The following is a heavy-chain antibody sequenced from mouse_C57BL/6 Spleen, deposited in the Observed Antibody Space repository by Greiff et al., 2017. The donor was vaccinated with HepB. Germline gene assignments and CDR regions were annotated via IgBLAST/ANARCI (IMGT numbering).Heavy chain of an antibody. V-gene: IGHV1-39*01. CDR3: ATLSTTDGYFDV. J-gene: IGHJ1*03. Sequence: VQLQQSGPELVKPGASVKISCKASGYSFTDYNMNWVKQSNGKSLEWIGVITPNYGTTSYTQKFKGKATLTVDQAPSTAYMQLNSLTSEDSAVYDCATLSTTDGYFDVGGTGTTVTVSS. D-gene: IGHD6-1*01. CDR2: ITPNYGTT. CDR1: GYSFTDYN.